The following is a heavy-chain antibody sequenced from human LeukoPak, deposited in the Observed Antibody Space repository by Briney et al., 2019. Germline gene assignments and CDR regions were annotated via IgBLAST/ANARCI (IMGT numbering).Heavy chain of an antibody. CDR3: ARGVGNFRYYFDY. V-gene: IGHV3-21*01. D-gene: IGHD2/OR15-2a*01. CDR2: ISSTGTYI. J-gene: IGHJ4*02. CDR1: GGSISSSS. Sequence: ETLSLTCTVSGGSISSSSYYWGWIRQAPGKGLEGVSSISSTGTYIYYADLVEGRFTNSRDNAKNSLYLQMNSLRAEDTAVYYCARGVGNFRYYFDYWGQGTLVTVSS.